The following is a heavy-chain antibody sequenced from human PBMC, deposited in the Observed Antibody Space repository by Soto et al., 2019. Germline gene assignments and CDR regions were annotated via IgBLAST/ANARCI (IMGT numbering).Heavy chain of an antibody. Sequence: QVQLVQSGAEVKKPGSWVKVSCKASGGPFSSYTISWVRQAPGQGLEWMGRIIPILGIANYAQKFQGRVTITADKSTSTAYMELSSLRSEDTAVFYCAGRYGDRAYWGQGSLVTVSS. J-gene: IGHJ4*02. D-gene: IGHD4-17*01. CDR2: IIPILGIA. CDR3: AGRYGDRAY. CDR1: GGPFSSYT. V-gene: IGHV1-69*02.